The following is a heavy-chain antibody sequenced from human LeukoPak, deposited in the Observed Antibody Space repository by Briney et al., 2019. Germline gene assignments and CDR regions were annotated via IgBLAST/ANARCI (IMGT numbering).Heavy chain of an antibody. V-gene: IGHV1-69*06. CDR1: GDTFSSYA. J-gene: IGHJ5*02. CDR2: IIPIFGTA. Sequence: SVKVSCKASGDTFSSYAISWVRQAPGQGLEWMGRIIPIFGTANYAQKFQGRVTITADKSTSTAYMELSRLRSEDTAVYYCARDRIIDAFDPWGQGTLVTVSS. CDR3: ARDRIIDAFDP. D-gene: IGHD2-15*01.